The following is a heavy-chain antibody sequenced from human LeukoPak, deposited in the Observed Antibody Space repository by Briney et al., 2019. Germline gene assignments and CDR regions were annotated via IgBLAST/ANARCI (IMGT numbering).Heavy chain of an antibody. Sequence: PGGSLRLSCAASGFTFSSYAMSWVRQAPGKGLVWVSYINNDGRSTTYADSVKGRFTISRDNAKNTLYLQMNSLRDDDTAMYYCARNYNGMSYWGQGTLVIVSS. CDR2: INNDGRST. CDR1: GFTFSSYA. J-gene: IGHJ4*02. CDR3: ARNYNGMSY. V-gene: IGHV3-74*01. D-gene: IGHD1-26*01.